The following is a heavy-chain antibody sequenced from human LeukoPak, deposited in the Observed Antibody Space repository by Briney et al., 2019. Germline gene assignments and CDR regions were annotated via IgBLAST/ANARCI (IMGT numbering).Heavy chain of an antibody. Sequence: GGSLRLSCAASGFTFRNHGMHWVRQAPGKGLEWVAVIWYDGSDKYYADSVKGRFTISRDNSKNMLYLQMNSLRVEDTGLYYCARSIGSYYTMDVWGQGTTVTVSS. V-gene: IGHV3-33*01. J-gene: IGHJ6*02. CDR1: GFTFRNHG. CDR3: ARSIGSYYTMDV. D-gene: IGHD3-22*01. CDR2: IWYDGSDK.